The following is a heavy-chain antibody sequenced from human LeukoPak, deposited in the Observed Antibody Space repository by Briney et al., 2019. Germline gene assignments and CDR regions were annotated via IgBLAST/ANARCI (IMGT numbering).Heavy chain of an antibody. CDR3: ARRPYYYDSSGPLSAFDI. V-gene: IGHV4-34*01. J-gene: IGHJ3*02. Sequence: PSETLSLTRAVYGGSFSGYYWSWIRQPPGKGLEWIGEINHSGSTNYNPSLKSRVTISVDTSKNQFSLKLSSVTAADTAVYYCARRPYYYDSSGPLSAFDIWGQGTMVTVSS. D-gene: IGHD3-22*01. CDR2: INHSGST. CDR1: GGSFSGYY.